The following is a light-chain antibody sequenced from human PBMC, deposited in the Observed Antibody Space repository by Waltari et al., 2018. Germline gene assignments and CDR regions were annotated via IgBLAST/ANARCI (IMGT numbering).Light chain of an antibody. CDR2: EVS. Sequence: QSALTQPASVSGSPGQSITISCTGTSSDVGSYNLVTWYQQYPGKAPKLMLYEVSTRPSGVSARFSGSKSGNTASLTISGLQAEDEADYYCCSYASSGTGVFGGGTKVTVL. CDR1: SSDVGSYNL. J-gene: IGLJ2*01. CDR3: CSYASSGTGV. V-gene: IGLV2-23*02.